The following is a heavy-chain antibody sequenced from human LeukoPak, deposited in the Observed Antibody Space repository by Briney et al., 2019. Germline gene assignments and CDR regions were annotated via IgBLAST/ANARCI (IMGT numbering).Heavy chain of an antibody. D-gene: IGHD4-17*01. CDR2: ISGSGGST. Sequence: PGGSLRLSCAASGFTFSIYAMSWVRQAPGKGLEWVSAISGSGGSTYYADSVKGRFTISRDNSKNTLYLQMNSLRAEDTAVYYCAKDLELGDYGDPRGPFDYWGQGTLVTVSS. V-gene: IGHV3-23*01. CDR1: GFTFSIYA. J-gene: IGHJ4*02. CDR3: AKDLELGDYGDPRGPFDY.